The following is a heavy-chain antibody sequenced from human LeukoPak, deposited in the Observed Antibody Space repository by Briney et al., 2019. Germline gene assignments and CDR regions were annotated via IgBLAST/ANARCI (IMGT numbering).Heavy chain of an antibody. CDR3: AGGYCTGGVCLRWDY. V-gene: IGHV3-23*01. Sequence: GGSLRLSCAASGFTFSSYAMSWVRQAPGKGLEWVSATSGSGGSTYYADSVKGRFTISRDNSKNTLYLQMNSLRAEDTAVYYCAGGYCTGGVCLRWDYWGQGTLVTVSS. CDR1: GFTFSSYA. CDR2: TSGSGGST. D-gene: IGHD2-8*02. J-gene: IGHJ4*02.